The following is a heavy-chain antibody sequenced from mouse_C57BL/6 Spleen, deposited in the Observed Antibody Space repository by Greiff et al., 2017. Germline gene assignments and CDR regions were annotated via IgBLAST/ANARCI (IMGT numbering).Heavy chain of an antibody. CDR3: ARNDGSNYAMDY. CDR1: GYTFTDYN. D-gene: IGHD1-1*01. V-gene: IGHV1-18*01. Sequence: VQLQQSGPELVKPGASVTIPCKASGYTFTDYNMDWVKQSPGKSLEWIGGINPNNGGTYYNQKFTGKATLTVDKSSSTAYMELRSLTSEDTAVYYGARNDGSNYAMDYWGQGTSVTVSS. J-gene: IGHJ4*01. CDR2: INPNNGGT.